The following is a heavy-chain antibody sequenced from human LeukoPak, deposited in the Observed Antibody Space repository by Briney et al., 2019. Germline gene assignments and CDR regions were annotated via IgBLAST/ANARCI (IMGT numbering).Heavy chain of an antibody. CDR1: GGSISSGDYY. CDR3: ARSIAAAGGRGEPFDY. D-gene: IGHD6-13*01. CDR2: IYYSGGT. Sequence: SETLSLTCTVSGGSISSGDYYWGWSRQPPGKGLEWSGSIYYSGGTYYNPSLKSRVTISVDKSKNQLSLKLSSVTAADTAVYYCARSIAAAGGRGEPFDYWGQGTLVTVSS. J-gene: IGHJ4*02. V-gene: IGHV4-39*07.